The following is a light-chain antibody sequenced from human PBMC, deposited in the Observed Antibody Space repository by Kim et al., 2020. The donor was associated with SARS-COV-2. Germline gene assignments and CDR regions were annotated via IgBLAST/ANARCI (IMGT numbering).Light chain of an antibody. V-gene: IGKV3-11*01. Sequence: LPPGEGTTLTGRTDQRVNSTFAWYEYKPGQAPRLLIYDASKRATGIPARFSGSGFGTVFTLTISRLEPEDFAVYICLQRSNWPLTFGGGTKVEIK. CDR2: DAS. J-gene: IGKJ4*01. CDR3: LQRSNWPLT. CDR1: QRVNST.